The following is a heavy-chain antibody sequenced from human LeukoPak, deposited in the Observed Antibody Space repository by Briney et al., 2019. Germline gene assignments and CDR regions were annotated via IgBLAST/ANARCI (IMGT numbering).Heavy chain of an antibody. Sequence: GGSLRLSCAASGFTFSSYAMSWVRQAPGKGLGWVSRINSDGSSTSYADSVKGRFTISRDNAKNTLYLQMNSLRAEDTAVYYCARESTYYYDSSGFDYWGQGTLVTVSS. J-gene: IGHJ4*02. D-gene: IGHD3-22*01. CDR1: GFTFSSYA. CDR3: ARESTYYYDSSGFDY. CDR2: INSDGSST. V-gene: IGHV3-74*01.